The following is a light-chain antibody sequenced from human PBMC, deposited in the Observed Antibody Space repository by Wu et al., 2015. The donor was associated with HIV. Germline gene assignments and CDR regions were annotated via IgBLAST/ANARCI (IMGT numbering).Light chain of an antibody. J-gene: IGKJ2*03. V-gene: IGKV3-20*01. CDR2: GAS. Sequence: EIVLTQSPGTLSLSPGERATLSCRASQSVNGRSLAWYQQKPGRAPRLLIYGASIRATGIPDRFSGSGSGTDFTLTISRLEPEDFAVYYCQHYGSSPYSFGQGTKLEIK. CDR3: QHYGSSPYS. CDR1: QSVNGRS.